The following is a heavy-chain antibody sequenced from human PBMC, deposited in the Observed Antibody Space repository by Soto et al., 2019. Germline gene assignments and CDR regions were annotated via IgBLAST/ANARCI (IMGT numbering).Heavy chain of an antibody. J-gene: IGHJ3*02. D-gene: IGHD3-10*01. CDR1: GYTFTSYY. Sequence: ASVKVSCKASGYTFTSYYMHWVRQAPGQGLEWMGIINPSGGSTSYAQKFQGRVTMTRDTSTSTVYMEMSSLRSEDTAVYYCATFGNPHYGSGSYYPWDAFDIWGQGTMVTVSS. V-gene: IGHV1-46*01. CDR2: INPSGGST. CDR3: ATFGNPHYGSGSYYPWDAFDI.